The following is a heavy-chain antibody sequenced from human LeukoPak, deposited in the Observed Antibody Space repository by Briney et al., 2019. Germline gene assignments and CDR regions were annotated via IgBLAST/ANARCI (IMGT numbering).Heavy chain of an antibody. Sequence: GGSLRLSCAASGFTFSSYGIHWVRQAPGKGLEWVAFIRFDGSNKYYADSVKGRFTISRDNSKNTLYLQMNSLRAEDTAVYYCAKNSLSSRLRYFDYWGQGTLVTVSS. V-gene: IGHV3-30*02. CDR1: GFTFSSYG. D-gene: IGHD4-17*01. CDR2: IRFDGSNK. J-gene: IGHJ4*02. CDR3: AKNSLSSRLRYFDY.